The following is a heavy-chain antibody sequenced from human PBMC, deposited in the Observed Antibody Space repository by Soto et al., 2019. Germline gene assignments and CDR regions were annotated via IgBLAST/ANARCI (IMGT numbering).Heavy chain of an antibody. J-gene: IGHJ6*02. CDR3: ARARFGDYEPYYYYGLDV. D-gene: IGHD4-17*01. CDR1: GGSINSGDYF. CDR2: IYYSGTT. Sequence: QVHLQESGPGLVKPSQTLSLTCTVSGGSINSGDYFWTWIRQPPGKGLEWIGFIYYSGTTSYNPSLQRRLTRSLDTAKNQFSLNLSSVAAADTAVYFCARARFGDYEPYYYYGLDVWGQGTTVAVSS. V-gene: IGHV4-30-4*01.